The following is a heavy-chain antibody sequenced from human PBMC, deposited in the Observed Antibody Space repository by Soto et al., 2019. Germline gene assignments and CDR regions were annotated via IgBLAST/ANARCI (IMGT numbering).Heavy chain of an antibody. CDR1: GGSVSSGSYY. CDR2: IYYSGST. D-gene: IGHD1-1*01. Sequence: SETLSLTCTVSGGSVSSGSYYWSWIRQPPGKGLEWIGYIYYSGSTNYNPSLKSRVTISVDTSKNQFSLKLSSVTAADTAVYYCARNGRGFDYWGQGTLVTVS. V-gene: IGHV4-61*01. J-gene: IGHJ4*02. CDR3: ARNGRGFDY.